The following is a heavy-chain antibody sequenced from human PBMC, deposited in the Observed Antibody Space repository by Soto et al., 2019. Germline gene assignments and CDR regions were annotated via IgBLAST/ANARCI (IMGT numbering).Heavy chain of an antibody. CDR1: GGTFSSYA. CDR3: AREPPTSPYYDSSDPHRVLGAFDI. D-gene: IGHD3-22*01. V-gene: IGHV1-69*06. CDR2: IIPIFGTA. Sequence: GASVKVSCKASGGTFSSYAISWVRQAPGQGLEWMGGIIPIFGTANYAQKFQGRVTITADKSTSTAYMELSSLRSEDTAVYYCAREPPTSPYYDSSDPHRVLGAFDIWGQGTMVTVSS. J-gene: IGHJ3*02.